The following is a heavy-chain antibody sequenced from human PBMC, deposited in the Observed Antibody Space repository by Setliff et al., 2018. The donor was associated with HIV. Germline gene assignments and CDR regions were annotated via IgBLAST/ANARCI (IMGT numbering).Heavy chain of an antibody. CDR2: IYNSASP. CDR1: GASINSGYDY. Sequence: SETLSLTCTVSGASINSGYDYWVWIRQPPGKGLQWIGSIYNSASPYYSPSLKRRVIMSVDTSKTRFSLRLSSVSAADTAVYYCARTSYNFWGGPDSWGQGTLVTVSS. V-gene: IGHV4-39*02. D-gene: IGHD3-3*01. CDR3: ARTSYNFWGGPDS. J-gene: IGHJ4*02.